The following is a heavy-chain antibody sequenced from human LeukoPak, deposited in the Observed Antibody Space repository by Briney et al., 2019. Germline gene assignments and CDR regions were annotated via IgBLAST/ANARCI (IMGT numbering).Heavy chain of an antibody. CDR2: ISGSGGST. CDR1: GFTFSSYA. V-gene: IGHV3-23*01. J-gene: IGHJ4*02. CDR3: AKESSSMVNLYFDY. D-gene: IGHD3-10*01. Sequence: PGGSLRLSYAASGFTFSSYAMSWVRQAPGKGLERVSAISGSGGSTYYADSVKGRFTISRDNSKNTLYLQMNSLRAEDTAVYYCAKESSSMVNLYFDYWGQGTLVTVSS.